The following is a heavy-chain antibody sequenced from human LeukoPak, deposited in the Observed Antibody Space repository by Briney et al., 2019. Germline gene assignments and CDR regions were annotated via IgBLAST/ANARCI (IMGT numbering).Heavy chain of an antibody. Sequence: SVKVSCKASRGTFSSYAISWVRQAPGQGLEWMGGITPMFGTAKYAQKFQGRVTITADESTSTAYMELSSLRSEDTAVYYCARDSSEFRSLIFHWGQGTLVTVSS. D-gene: IGHD3-9*01. CDR2: ITPMFGTA. CDR3: ARDSSEFRSLIFH. J-gene: IGHJ1*01. V-gene: IGHV1-69*01. CDR1: RGTFSSYA.